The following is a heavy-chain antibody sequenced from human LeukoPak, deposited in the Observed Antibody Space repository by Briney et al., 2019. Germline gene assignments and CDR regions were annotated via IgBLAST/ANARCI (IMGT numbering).Heavy chain of an antibody. J-gene: IGHJ4*02. Sequence: SETLSLTCAVSGGSISSGSYSWGWIRQPPGKGLEWIGNIYYSGSTYYNPSLQTRVTISVATSKNQFSLKLTSVTAADTAVYYCARDHGGNSDFAHWGQGTLVTVSS. CDR2: IYYSGST. CDR1: GGSISSGSYS. D-gene: IGHD4-23*01. CDR3: ARDHGGNSDFAH. V-gene: IGHV4-39*07.